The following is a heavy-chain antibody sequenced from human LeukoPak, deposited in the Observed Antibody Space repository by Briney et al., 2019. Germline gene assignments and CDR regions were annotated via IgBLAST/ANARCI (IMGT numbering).Heavy chain of an antibody. D-gene: IGHD3-10*01. J-gene: IGHJ3*02. V-gene: IGHV1-18*01. CDR3: ARDARITMVRGVTRGAFDI. CDR2: ISAYNGNT. CDR1: GYTFTSYG. Sequence: ASVKVSCKASGYTFTSYGISWVRQAPGQGLEWMGWISAYNGNTNYAQKLQGRVTMTRDTSISTAYMELSRLRSDDTAVYYCARDARITMVRGVTRGAFDIWGQGTMVTVSS.